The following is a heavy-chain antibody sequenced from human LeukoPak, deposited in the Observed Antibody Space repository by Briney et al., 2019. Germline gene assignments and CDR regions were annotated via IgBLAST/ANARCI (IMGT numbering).Heavy chain of an antibody. CDR1: GGSISSYY. V-gene: IGHV4-59*01. J-gene: IGHJ6*02. D-gene: IGHD3-10*01. Sequence: PSETLSLTCTVSGGSISSYYWSWIRQPPGKGLEWIGYIYYSGSTNYNPSLKSRVTISVDTSKNQFSLKLSSVTAADTAVYYCARAAYGSGSYYKPLYYYYYGMDVWGQGTTVTVSS. CDR3: ARAAYGSGSYYKPLYYYYYGMDV. CDR2: IYYSGST.